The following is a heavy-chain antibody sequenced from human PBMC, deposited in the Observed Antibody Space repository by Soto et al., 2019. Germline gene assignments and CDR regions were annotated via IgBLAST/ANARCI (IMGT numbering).Heavy chain of an antibody. D-gene: IGHD3-22*01. CDR1: GFSLSTSGVG. V-gene: IGHV2-5*02. J-gene: IGHJ6*02. CDR2: IYWDDDK. CDR3: LHIKSYCYDSSGYYCYYYGMDV. Sequence: GSGPTLVNPTQTLTLTCTFSGFSLSTSGVGVGWIRQPPGRALEWLALIYWDDDKRYSPSLKSRLTITKDTSKNQVVLTMNNKKPVDTATFYCLHIKSYCYDSSGYYCYYYGMDVWGQGTTVTVSS.